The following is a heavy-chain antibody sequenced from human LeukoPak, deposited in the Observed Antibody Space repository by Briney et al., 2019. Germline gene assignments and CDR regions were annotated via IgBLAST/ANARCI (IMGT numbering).Heavy chain of an antibody. Sequence: GGSLRLSCTASGFTFSDYAVTWVCQAPGKGLEWVGFIRNKANGGTADYAASVKGRFTISRDDSKTIAYLQMNSLKTEDTAVYYCTRAYSTGWLGINDYWGQGALVTVSS. J-gene: IGHJ4*02. CDR1: GFTFSDYA. CDR3: TRAYSTGWLGINDY. D-gene: IGHD6-19*01. CDR2: IRNKANGGTA. V-gene: IGHV3-49*04.